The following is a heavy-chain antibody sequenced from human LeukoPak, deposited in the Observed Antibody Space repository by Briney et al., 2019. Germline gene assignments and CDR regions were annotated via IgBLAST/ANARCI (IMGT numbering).Heavy chain of an antibody. V-gene: IGHV3-30*02. D-gene: IGHD1-26*01. CDR2: IRYDGSNK. CDR3: AMSIVGATLGFDY. Sequence: GGSLRLSCAASGFTFSSYGMYWVRQAPGKGLEWVAFIRYDGSNKYYADSVKGRFTVSRDNSKNTLYLQMKSLGSDDTAVYYCAMSIVGATLGFDYWGQGTLVTVSS. CDR1: GFTFSSYG. J-gene: IGHJ4*02.